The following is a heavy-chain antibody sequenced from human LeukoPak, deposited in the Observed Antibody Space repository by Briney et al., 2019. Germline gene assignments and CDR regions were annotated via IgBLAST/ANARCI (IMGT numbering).Heavy chain of an antibody. J-gene: IGHJ6*03. Sequence: SETLSLTCTVSGYSISSGYYWGWIRQPPGKGLEWTGSIYHSGSTNYNPSLKSRVTISVDTSKNQFSLKLSSVTAADTAVYYCARHGRVGYYMDVWGKGTTVTISS. CDR1: GYSISSGYY. CDR2: IYHSGST. V-gene: IGHV4-38-2*02. CDR3: ARHGRVGYYMDV.